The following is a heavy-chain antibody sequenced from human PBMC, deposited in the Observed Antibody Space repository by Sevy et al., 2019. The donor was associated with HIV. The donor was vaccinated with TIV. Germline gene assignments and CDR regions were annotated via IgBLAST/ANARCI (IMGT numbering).Heavy chain of an antibody. Sequence: GGSLRLSCAASGFTFSSYAMHWVRQAPGKGLEWVAVISYDGSNKYYADSVKGRFTISRDNSKNTLYLQMNSLRAEDTAAYYCARDPPSGDWNDHYYGMDVWGQGTTVTVSS. CDR3: ARDPPSGDWNDHYYGMDV. J-gene: IGHJ6*02. V-gene: IGHV3-30-3*01. D-gene: IGHD1-1*01. CDR1: GFTFSSYA. CDR2: ISYDGSNK.